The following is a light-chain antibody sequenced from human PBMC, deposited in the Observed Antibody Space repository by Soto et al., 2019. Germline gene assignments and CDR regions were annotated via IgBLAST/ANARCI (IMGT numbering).Light chain of an antibody. Sequence: QSVLTQPPSVSGAPGQRVTISCTGSSSNIGAGYGVHWYQQLPGTAPKLLIYGNSNRPSGVPDRFSGSKSGTSASLAITGLQAEYEADYYCQSYDISLSGGVFGGGTKLTVL. V-gene: IGLV1-40*01. J-gene: IGLJ3*02. CDR2: GNS. CDR3: QSYDISLSGGV. CDR1: SSNIGAGYG.